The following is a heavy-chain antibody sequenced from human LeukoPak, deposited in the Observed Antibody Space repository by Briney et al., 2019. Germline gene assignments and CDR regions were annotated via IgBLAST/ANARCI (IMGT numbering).Heavy chain of an antibody. V-gene: IGHV3-30-3*01. Sequence: GGSLRLSCAASGFSFSHYALHWVRQAPGKGLEWLAFISYDGNVKYYADSVKGRFTVSRDDSKITLYLQMNSLRIEDTALYYCARDFSTKYSQDYWGQGTLVTVSS. J-gene: IGHJ4*02. CDR3: ARDFSTKYSQDY. CDR1: GFSFSHYA. D-gene: IGHD1-26*01. CDR2: ISYDGNVK.